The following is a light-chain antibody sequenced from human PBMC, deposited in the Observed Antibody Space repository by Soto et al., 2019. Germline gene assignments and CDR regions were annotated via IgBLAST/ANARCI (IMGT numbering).Light chain of an antibody. J-gene: IGLJ1*01. Sequence: QSALTQPASVSGSPGQSTTISCTGTSSDIGGYNYVSWYQQLPGEAPKLIIYDVSDRPAGVSTRFSGSKAGNAASLTISGLQAEDEGDYCCSSFTIRHTYVFGTGTKVTVL. CDR1: SSDIGGYNY. CDR2: DVS. CDR3: SSFTIRHTYV. V-gene: IGLV2-14*01.